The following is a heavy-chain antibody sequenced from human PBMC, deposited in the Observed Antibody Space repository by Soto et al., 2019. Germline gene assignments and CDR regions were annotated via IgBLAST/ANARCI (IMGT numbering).Heavy chain of an antibody. J-gene: IGHJ4*02. Sequence: EVQLVQSGAEVKKPGESLRISCNGSGYSFTSYWISWVRQMPGKGLEWMGRIDPSDSYTNYSPSFQGHVTISADKSISTAYLQWSSLKASDTAMFYCARLQPAAGDNDPTFDYWGQGTLVTVSS. D-gene: IGHD6-13*01. CDR1: GYSFTSYW. V-gene: IGHV5-10-1*01. CDR3: ARLQPAAGDNDPTFDY. CDR2: IDPSDSYT.